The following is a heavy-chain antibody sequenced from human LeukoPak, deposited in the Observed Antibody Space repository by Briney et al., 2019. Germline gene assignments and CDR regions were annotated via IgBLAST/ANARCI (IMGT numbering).Heavy chain of an antibody. CDR3: ARERDYYDSSRGSDY. J-gene: IGHJ4*02. D-gene: IGHD3-22*01. V-gene: IGHV3-48*03. CDR2: ISSSGSTI. CDR1: GFTFSSYE. Sequence: GGALRLSCAASGFTFSSYEMNWVRQAPGKGLEGVSYISSSGSTIYYADSVKGRFTISRDNAKNSLYLQMNSLRAEDTAVYYCARERDYYDSSRGSDYWGQGTLVTVSS.